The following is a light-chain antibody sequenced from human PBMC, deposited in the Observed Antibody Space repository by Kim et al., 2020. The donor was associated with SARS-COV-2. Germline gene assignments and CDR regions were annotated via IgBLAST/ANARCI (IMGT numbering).Light chain of an antibody. CDR2: RNT. V-gene: IGLV10-54*01. Sequence: QAGLTQPPSLSKYLRETATLTCTGNSNNVGNEGAAWLQQHQGHPPKVLSYRNTNRPSGISERFSASRSGNTASLTITGLQPEDEADYYCSAWDSSLTAWVFGGGTQLTVL. CDR1: SNNVGNEG. CDR3: SAWDSSLTAWV. J-gene: IGLJ3*02.